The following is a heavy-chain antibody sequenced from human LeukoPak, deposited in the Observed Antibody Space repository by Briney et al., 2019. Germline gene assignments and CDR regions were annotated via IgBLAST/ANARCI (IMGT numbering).Heavy chain of an antibody. Sequence: SETLSLTCAVYGGSFSGYYWSWIRQPPGKGLEWIGEINHSGSTYYNPSLKSRVTISVDTSKNQFSLKLSSVTAADTVVYYCARSVEGYCSGDNCYYYYYYMDVWGKGTTVTVSS. CDR2: INHSGST. V-gene: IGHV4-34*01. J-gene: IGHJ6*03. D-gene: IGHD2-15*01. CDR1: GGSFSGYY. CDR3: ARSVEGYCSGDNCYYYYYYMDV.